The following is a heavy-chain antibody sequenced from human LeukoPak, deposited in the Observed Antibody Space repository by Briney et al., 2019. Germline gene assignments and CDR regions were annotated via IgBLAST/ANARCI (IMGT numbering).Heavy chain of an antibody. V-gene: IGHV3-30-3*01. CDR1: GFTFSSYA. CDR2: ISYDGSNK. CDR3: ARAKGSYSFDY. D-gene: IGHD3-10*01. J-gene: IGHJ4*02. Sequence: GRSLRLSCAASGFTFSSYAMHWVRQAPGKGLEWAAVISYDGSNKYYADSMKGRFTISRDNAKNSLYLQMNSLRAEDTAVYYCARAKGSYSFDYWGQGTLVTVSS.